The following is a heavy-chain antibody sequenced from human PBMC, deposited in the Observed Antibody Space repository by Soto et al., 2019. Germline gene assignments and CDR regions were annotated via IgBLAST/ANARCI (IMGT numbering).Heavy chain of an antibody. D-gene: IGHD6-19*01. V-gene: IGHV3-30-3*01. CDR2: ISYDGSNK. CDR1: GFTFSSYA. Sequence: QVQLVESGGGVVQPGRSLRLSCAASGFTFSSYAMHWVRQAPGKGLEWVAVISYDGSNKYYADSVKGRFTISRDNSKYQRYMQINRQRAEDTPLYYSSRETIAVECTAGYFELWGRGTQVTVYS. CDR3: SRETIAVECTAGYFEL. J-gene: IGHJ2*01.